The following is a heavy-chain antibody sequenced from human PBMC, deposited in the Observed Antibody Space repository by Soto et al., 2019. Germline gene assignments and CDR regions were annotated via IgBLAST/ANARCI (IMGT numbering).Heavy chain of an antibody. J-gene: IGHJ5*02. D-gene: IGHD2-2*01. CDR2: IDYSGIT. CDR3: ARDRCTLTSCYSWFDP. CDR1: GDSITSGDYY. Sequence: SETLSLTCSVSGDSITSGDYYWTWIRQPPGKGLEWIGYIDYSGITYSNPSLKSRITISVDTSKNQFSLRLSSVTAADTAVYYCARDRCTLTSCYSWFDPWGQEPWSPSPQ. V-gene: IGHV4-30-4*08.